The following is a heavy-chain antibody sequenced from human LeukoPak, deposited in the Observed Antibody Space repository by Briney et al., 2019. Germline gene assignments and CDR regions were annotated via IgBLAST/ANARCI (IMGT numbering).Heavy chain of an antibody. Sequence: GGSLRPSCAASGFTVSNNYMSWVRQPPGKGLEWVSLIYSAGRTFYADSVKGRFTISRDNSKNTLYLQMNSLRAEDTAIYYCAGGHEALGYWGQGTLVAVSS. J-gene: IGHJ4*02. CDR2: IYSAGRT. CDR3: AGGHEALGY. V-gene: IGHV3-53*01. D-gene: IGHD3-16*01. CDR1: GFTVSNNY.